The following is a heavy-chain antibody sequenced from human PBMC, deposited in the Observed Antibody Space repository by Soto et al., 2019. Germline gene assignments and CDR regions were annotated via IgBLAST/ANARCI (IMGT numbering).Heavy chain of an antibody. D-gene: IGHD2-2*01. V-gene: IGHV3-23*01. CDR2: IGESGTPT. Sequence: EVQLLESGGGLVQHGGSLRLSCAASGFTFSSYAMKWVRQAPGKGLECVSLIGESGTPTYYAVSVKGRFTISRDNFGNTLFLEMYSLRAEDTAVYYCARYIPGVRYYGMDVWGQGTTVTVSS. CDR1: GFTFSSYA. J-gene: IGHJ6*02. CDR3: ARYIPGVRYYGMDV.